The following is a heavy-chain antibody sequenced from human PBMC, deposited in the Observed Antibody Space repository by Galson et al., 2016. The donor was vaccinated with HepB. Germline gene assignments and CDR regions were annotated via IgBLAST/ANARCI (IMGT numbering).Heavy chain of an antibody. Sequence: SVKVSCKAYGYSFISYGINWVRQTPGQGLEWLGWINPYNGNTKYAQKFQDRITMTRDIPTATAYMELRSLRFDDTALYYCARDVQYRFDSWGQGTLVTVSS. V-gene: IGHV1-18*01. CDR3: ARDVQYRFDS. CDR1: GYSFISYG. CDR2: INPYNGNT. D-gene: IGHD2/OR15-2a*01. J-gene: IGHJ4*02.